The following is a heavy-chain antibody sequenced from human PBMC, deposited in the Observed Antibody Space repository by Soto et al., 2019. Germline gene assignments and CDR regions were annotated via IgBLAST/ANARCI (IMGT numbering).Heavy chain of an antibody. D-gene: IGHD6-13*01. CDR2: ISESGGTT. CDR3: AKQVATGTALYDY. J-gene: IGHJ4*02. Sequence: GGSLRLSCAASGFTFGSYAMSWVRQAPGKGLEWVSAISESGGTTYYADSVKGRFTISRDNSKNTLYLQMNSLRAEDTAVYYCAKQVATGTALYDYWGQGSLVTVSS. V-gene: IGHV3-23*01. CDR1: GFTFGSYA.